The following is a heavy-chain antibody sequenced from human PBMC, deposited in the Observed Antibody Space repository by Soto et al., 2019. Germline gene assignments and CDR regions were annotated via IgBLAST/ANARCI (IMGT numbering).Heavy chain of an antibody. CDR1: GYSFTGHG. Sequence: QVQLVQSGAEVKEPGASVKVSCEATGYSFTGHGIHWVRQAPGQGLEWMGWINPNNGGTSYAQKFQGRVTLTRDTSINTAFMELSRLRSDDTAVYYCARDVTGDTNYWGQGTLVTVSS. CDR2: INPNNGGT. J-gene: IGHJ4*02. V-gene: IGHV1-2*02. CDR3: ARDVTGDTNY. D-gene: IGHD7-27*01.